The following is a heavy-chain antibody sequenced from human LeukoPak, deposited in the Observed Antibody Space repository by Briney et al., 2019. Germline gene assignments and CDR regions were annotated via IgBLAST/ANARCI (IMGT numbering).Heavy chain of an antibody. Sequence: PSETLSLTCTVSGGSISSSSYYWGWIRQPPGKGLEWIGSIYYSGSTHYNPSLKSRVTISVDTSKNQFSLKLSSVTAADTAVYYCARLGLTLFDYWGQGTLVTVSS. V-gene: IGHV4-39*01. CDR1: GGSISSSSYY. D-gene: IGHD3-9*01. CDR2: IYYSGST. CDR3: ARLGLTLFDY. J-gene: IGHJ4*02.